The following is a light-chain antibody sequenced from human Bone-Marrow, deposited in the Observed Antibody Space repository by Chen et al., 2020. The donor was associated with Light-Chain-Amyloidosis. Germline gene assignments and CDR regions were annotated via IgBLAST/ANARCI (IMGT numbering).Light chain of an antibody. Sequence: EIVLTQSPGTLSLSPGEGANLSCRASQTISSNYLTWYQQKFGQAPRLLIYGSSSRATGIPDRFTGSGYVTYFTLTINRLEPEDFAMYYCQQYGTSPLTFGGGTKVEIK. CDR3: QQYGTSPLT. J-gene: IGKJ4*01. V-gene: IGKV3-20*01. CDR2: GSS. CDR1: QTISSNY.